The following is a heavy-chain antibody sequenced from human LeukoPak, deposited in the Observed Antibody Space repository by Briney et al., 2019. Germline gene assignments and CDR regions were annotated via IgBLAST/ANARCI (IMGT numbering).Heavy chain of an antibody. J-gene: IGHJ4*02. D-gene: IGHD3-10*01. CDR1: GFTFSSYE. CDR3: ARVSSMLRGPLVIYYFDF. V-gene: IGHV3-48*03. Sequence: GGSLRLSCAASGFTFSSYEMDWVRQAPGKGLEWVSYISSSGSTIYYADSVKGRFTISRDNAKNSLYLQMNSLRAEDTAVYYCARVSSMLRGPLVIYYFDFWGQGTLVTVSS. CDR2: ISSSGSTI.